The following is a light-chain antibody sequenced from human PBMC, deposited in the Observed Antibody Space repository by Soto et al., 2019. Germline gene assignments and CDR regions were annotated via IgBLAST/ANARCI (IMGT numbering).Light chain of an antibody. CDR3: QQYTYWPRT. CDR1: QSVSSR. Sequence: EIVITQAPATLSVSPGERVTLSCRASQSVSSRLALYRQKPGQAPRLLIYAASTRATGIPARFTGSGSGTEFTLTISSLQSEDFAFYYCQQYTYWPRTFGQGTKVDIK. V-gene: IGKV3-15*01. CDR2: AAS. J-gene: IGKJ1*01.